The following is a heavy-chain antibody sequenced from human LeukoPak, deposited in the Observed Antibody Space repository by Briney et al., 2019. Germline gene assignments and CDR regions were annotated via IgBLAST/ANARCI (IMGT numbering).Heavy chain of an antibody. V-gene: IGHV4-59*08. Sequence: SETLSLTCTVSGGSISSYYWSWIRQPPGKGLEWIGYIYYSGNTNYNPSLKSRVTISVDTSKNQFSLKLSSVTAAATAVYYCASYDSSGASGYWGQGTLVTVSS. J-gene: IGHJ4*02. CDR3: ASYDSSGASGY. D-gene: IGHD3-22*01. CDR2: IYYSGNT. CDR1: GGSISSYY.